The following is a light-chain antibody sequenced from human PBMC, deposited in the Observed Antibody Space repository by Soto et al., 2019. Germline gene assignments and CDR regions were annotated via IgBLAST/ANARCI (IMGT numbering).Light chain of an antibody. J-gene: IGKJ4*01. V-gene: IGKV1-12*01. CDR1: QGINNW. Sequence: NQMTTSESYVSASNGGAGMRTRRASQGINNWLAWYQQKPGKAPKLLIYTASSLQSGVPSRFSGSGSGTDFTLTISSLQPEDFATYYCQQANSFPLTFGGGTRWIS. CDR3: QQANSFPLT. CDR2: TAS.